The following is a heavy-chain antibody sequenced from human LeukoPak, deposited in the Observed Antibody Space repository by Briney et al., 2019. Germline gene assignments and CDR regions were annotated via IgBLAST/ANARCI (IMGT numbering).Heavy chain of an antibody. V-gene: IGHV3-23*01. CDR2: ISGSGGST. CDR1: GFTFSSYA. CDR3: VKEGFMYCSSTSCYGFDY. D-gene: IGHD2-2*01. J-gene: IGHJ4*02. Sequence: GGSLRLSCAASGFTFSSYAMSWVRQAPGKGLEWVSAISGSGGSTYYADSVKGRFTISRDNSKNTLYLQMNSLRAEDTAVYYCVKEGFMYCSSTSCYGFDYWGQGTLVTVSS.